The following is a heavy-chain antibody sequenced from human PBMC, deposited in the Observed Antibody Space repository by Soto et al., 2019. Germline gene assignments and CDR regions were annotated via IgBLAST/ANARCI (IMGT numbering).Heavy chain of an antibody. D-gene: IGHD3-22*01. Sequence: ASVNVSCKASGYTFTSYGISWVRQAPGQGLEWMGWISAYNGNTNYAQKLQGRVTMTTDTSTSTAYMELRSLRSDDTAVYYCARTFRYYYDSSGYPHIWGQGTMVTVSS. CDR2: ISAYNGNT. J-gene: IGHJ3*02. CDR1: GYTFTSYG. CDR3: ARTFRYYYDSSGYPHI. V-gene: IGHV1-18*04.